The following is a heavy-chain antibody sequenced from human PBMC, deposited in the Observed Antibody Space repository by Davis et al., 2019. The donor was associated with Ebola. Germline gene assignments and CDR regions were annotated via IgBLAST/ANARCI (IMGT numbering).Heavy chain of an antibody. J-gene: IGHJ6*04. CDR2: IYHSGST. CDR3: ARDLGYSSGLASNYYYGMDV. Sequence: MPSETLSLTCAVSGGSISSSNWWSWVRQPPGKGLEWIGEIYHSGSTNYNPSLKSRVTISVDKSKNQFSLKLSSVTAADTAVYYCARDLGYSSGLASNYYYGMDVWGKGTTVTVSS. CDR1: GGSISSSNW. D-gene: IGHD6-19*01. V-gene: IGHV4-4*02.